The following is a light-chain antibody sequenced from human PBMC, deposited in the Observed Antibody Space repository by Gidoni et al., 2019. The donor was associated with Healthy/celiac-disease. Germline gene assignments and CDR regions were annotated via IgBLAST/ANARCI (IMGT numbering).Light chain of an antibody. J-gene: IGLJ1*01. CDR1: SSDVGGYNF. CDR2: EVS. CDR3: SSYTSSSTLGV. V-gene: IGLV2-14*01. Sequence: QSALTQPASVSESPGQTITISCTETSSDVGGYNFVSWYQQHPGKAPKLMIYEVSNRPSGVSHRFSGSKSGNTASLTISGLQAEDEADYYCSSYTSSSTLGVFGTGTKVTVL.